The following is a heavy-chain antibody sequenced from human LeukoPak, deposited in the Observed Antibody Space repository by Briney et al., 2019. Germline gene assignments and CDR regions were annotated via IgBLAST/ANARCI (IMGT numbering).Heavy chain of an antibody. Sequence: SETLSLTCTVSGYSISSGYDWGWIRQPPGKGLEWIGSMYHSGSTNYNPSLKSRVTISVDTSKNQFSLKLSSVTAADTAVYYCARAPLSIMITFGGVLRGFDYWGQGTLVTVSS. J-gene: IGHJ4*02. D-gene: IGHD3-16*01. CDR2: MYHSGST. CDR3: ARAPLSIMITFGGVLRGFDY. CDR1: GYSISSGYD. V-gene: IGHV4-38-2*02.